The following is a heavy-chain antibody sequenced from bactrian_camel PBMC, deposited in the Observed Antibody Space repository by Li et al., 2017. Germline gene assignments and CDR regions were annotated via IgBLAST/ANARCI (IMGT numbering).Heavy chain of an antibody. J-gene: IGHJ6*01. CDR3: AARWAWYEDDYRRSETFGY. CDR2: MDSTGST. D-gene: IGHD4*01. V-gene: IGHV3S1*01. Sequence: HVQLVESGGGSVQAGGSLTLSCAAGRYTYKRNCMGWFRQRPGKDREGVAAMDSTGSTSVADSVKGRFTISQDDRKRTLYLQMDKLKPEDTGMYYCAARWAWYEDDYRRSETFGYWGQGTQVTVS. CDR1: RYTYKRNC.